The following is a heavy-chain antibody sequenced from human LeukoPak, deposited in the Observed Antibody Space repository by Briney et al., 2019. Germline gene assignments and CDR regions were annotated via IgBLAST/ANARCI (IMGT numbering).Heavy chain of an antibody. J-gene: IGHJ3*02. CDR2: IYYTGST. V-gene: IGHV4-59*12. CDR3: ARWSSGWYGTAFDI. D-gene: IGHD6-19*01. Sequence: SETLSLTCTVSGGSIDSYYWSWVRQFPGKGLEWMGYIYYTGSTNYNPSLKSRVTISVDTSKNQFSLRLSSVTAADTAVYYCARWSSGWYGTAFDIWGQGTMVTVSS. CDR1: GGSIDSYY.